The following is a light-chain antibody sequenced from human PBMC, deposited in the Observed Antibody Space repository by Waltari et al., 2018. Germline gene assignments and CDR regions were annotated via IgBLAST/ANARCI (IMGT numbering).Light chain of an antibody. J-gene: IGLJ1*01. CDR3: NSRDTSGDHLEV. Sequence: SSELTQDPAVSVALGQTVRLTCQGDSLRSHYASWYQQKTGQATVLVFYGENKRPAGISDRFSGASSRNTSSFTNTGAQAEYEADYYCNSRDTSGDHLEVFGTGTKVTVL. CDR2: GEN. V-gene: IGLV3-19*01. CDR1: SLRSHY.